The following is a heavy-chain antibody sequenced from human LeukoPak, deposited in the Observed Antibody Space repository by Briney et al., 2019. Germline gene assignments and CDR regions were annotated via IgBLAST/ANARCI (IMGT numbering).Heavy chain of an antibody. D-gene: IGHD2-2*03. CDR1: GDSLSRTNYY. CDR2: VFYNGHA. Sequence: KPAETLSLPCTVSGDSLSRTNYYWGWIRQPPGKGREWIGSVFYNGHAYYNPYLRSRVIMSVDTSKKQFSQKLTSVTAADTDVHYCARAKRGYCSPTSCYGDASYMWGQGTMVTVSS. V-gene: IGHV4-39*02. CDR3: ARAKRGYCSPTSCYGDASYM. J-gene: IGHJ3*02.